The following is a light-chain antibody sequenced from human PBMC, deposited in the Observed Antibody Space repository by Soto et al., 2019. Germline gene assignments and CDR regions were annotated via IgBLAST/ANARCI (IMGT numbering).Light chain of an antibody. CDR2: DAS. CDR3: QQYNSYWT. V-gene: IGKV1-5*01. Sequence: DIQMTQSPSTLSASIGDRVTIACPASQSISSWLAWYQQKPGKAPKLLIYDASRLESGVPSRFSGSGSGTEFTLTISSLQPDDFATYYCQQYNSYWTFGQGTKVDIK. CDR1: QSISSW. J-gene: IGKJ1*01.